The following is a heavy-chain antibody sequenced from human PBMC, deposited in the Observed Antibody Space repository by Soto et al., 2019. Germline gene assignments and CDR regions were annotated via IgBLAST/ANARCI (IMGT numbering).Heavy chain of an antibody. Sequence: PSETLSLTCTVSGGSISSYYWSWIRQPPGMGLEWIGYIYYSGSTNYNPSLKSRVTISVDTSKNQFSLKLSSVTAADTAVYYCARDPSAYGPKGYYYYGMDVWGQGTTVTVYS. V-gene: IGHV4-59*01. CDR2: IYYSGST. CDR3: ARDPSAYGPKGYYYYGMDV. CDR1: GGSISSYY. J-gene: IGHJ6*02. D-gene: IGHD2-21*01.